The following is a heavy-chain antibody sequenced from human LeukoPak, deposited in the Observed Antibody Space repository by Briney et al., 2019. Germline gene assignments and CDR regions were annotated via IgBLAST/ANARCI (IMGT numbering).Heavy chain of an antibody. D-gene: IGHD1-26*01. J-gene: IGHJ4*02. CDR3: VRQTVSGATYFDF. CDR2: INQEGSRK. CDR1: GFTFNSYW. V-gene: IGHV3-7*03. Sequence: GGSLRLSCVASGFTFNSYWMSWVRQTPGKGLECVARINQEGSRKEYSDSVEGRFTISRDNAKNSLYLQLSSLRTEDTAVYYSVRQTVSGATYFDFWGQGTLVTVSA.